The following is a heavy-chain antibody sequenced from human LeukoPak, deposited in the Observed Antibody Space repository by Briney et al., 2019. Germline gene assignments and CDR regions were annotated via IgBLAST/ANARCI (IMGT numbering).Heavy chain of an antibody. CDR3: ASSGYSHGWA. CDR2: IYYSGST. D-gene: IGHD5-18*01. Sequence: SETLSLTCAVYGGSFSGYYWSWIRQPPGKGLEWIGYIYYSGSTNYNPSLKSRVTISVDTSKNQFSLKLSSVTAADTAVYYCASSGYSHGWAWGQGTLVTVSS. J-gene: IGHJ4*02. CDR1: GGSFSGYY. V-gene: IGHV4-59*01.